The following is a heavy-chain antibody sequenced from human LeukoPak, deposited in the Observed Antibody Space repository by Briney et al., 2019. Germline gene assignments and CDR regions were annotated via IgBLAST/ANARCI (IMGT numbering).Heavy chain of an antibody. CDR1: GVSISSGGYS. J-gene: IGHJ5*02. CDR3: ARAVAYGDQNWFDP. D-gene: IGHD4-17*01. CDR2: IYHSGST. Sequence: SQTLSLTCAVSGVSISSGGYSWRWLRQPPGKGLEWIGYIYHSGSTYYNPSLKSRVTISVNRSKNQFSLKLSSVTAADTAVYYCARAVAYGDQNWFDPWGQGTLVTVSS. V-gene: IGHV4-30-2*01.